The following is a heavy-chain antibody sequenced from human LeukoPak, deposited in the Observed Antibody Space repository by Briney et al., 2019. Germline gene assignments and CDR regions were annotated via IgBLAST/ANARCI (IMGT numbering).Heavy chain of an antibody. CDR3: ARGPRGLGMAGTFDY. Sequence: SETLSLTCAVYGGSFSEYDLSWIRQPPGKGLEWIAEINHSGSTNYNPSLKSRVTISVDTSKTQFSLKLSSVTAADTAVYYCARGPRGLGMAGTFDYWGQGTLVTVSS. D-gene: IGHD6-19*01. V-gene: IGHV4-34*01. CDR1: GGSFSEYD. CDR2: INHSGST. J-gene: IGHJ4*02.